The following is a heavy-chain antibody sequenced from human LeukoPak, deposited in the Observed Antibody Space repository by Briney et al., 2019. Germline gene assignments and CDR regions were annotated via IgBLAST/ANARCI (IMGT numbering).Heavy chain of an antibody. CDR1: GFTFSNFW. V-gene: IGHV3-74*01. D-gene: IGHD3-22*01. CDR3: ARAPSEIGGYYPEYFRH. Sequence: GGSLRLSCAAAGFTFSNFWMHWLRPAPGKGLVWVSRIKSDGRTNYADSVKGRFTISRDNTKKTVSLQMNSLRDEVTGVYYCARAPSEIGGYYPEYFRHWGQGTLVTVSS. CDR2: IKSDGRT. J-gene: IGHJ1*01.